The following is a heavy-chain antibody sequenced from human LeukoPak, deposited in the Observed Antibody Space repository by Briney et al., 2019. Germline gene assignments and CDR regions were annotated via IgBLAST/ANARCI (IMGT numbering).Heavy chain of an antibody. CDR3: ARDRENSGSYYRD. CDR1: GGIFFSYA. V-gene: IGHV1-69*17. J-gene: IGHJ4*02. D-gene: IGHD1-26*01. Sequence: SSVKVSCKASGGIFFSYAISWVRQAAGQGLAWMGGIIPLYGIENYAQKFQGRVTITADKATSTAYMELSSLRSEDTAVYYRARDRENSGSYYRDWGQGTLVTVSS. CDR2: IIPLYGIE.